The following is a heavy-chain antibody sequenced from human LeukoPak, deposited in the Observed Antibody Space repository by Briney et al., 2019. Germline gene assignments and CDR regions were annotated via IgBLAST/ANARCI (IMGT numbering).Heavy chain of an antibody. CDR1: GFTFSSYS. J-gene: IGHJ5*02. CDR2: ISSSSSYI. D-gene: IGHD1-26*01. Sequence: GGSLRLSSAASGFTFSSYSINWVRQAPGKGLEWVSSISSSSSYIYYTDSVKGRFTISRDNAKNSLYLQINSLSDEDTAVYYCARGGATVMNWFDPWGQGTLVTVSS. CDR3: ARGGATVMNWFDP. V-gene: IGHV3-21*01.